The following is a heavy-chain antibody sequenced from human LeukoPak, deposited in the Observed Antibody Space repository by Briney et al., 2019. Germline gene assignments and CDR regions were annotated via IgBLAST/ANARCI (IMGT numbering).Heavy chain of an antibody. CDR3: ARIGGSLLFDY. Sequence: PSETLSLTCTISGCSISSGYYWGWIRQPPGKGLEWIGSIYHSGSTYYNPSLKSRVTISVDTSKNQFSLKLSSVTAADTAVYYCARIGGSLLFDYWGQGTLVTVSS. CDR1: GCSISSGYY. D-gene: IGHD2-15*01. J-gene: IGHJ4*02. V-gene: IGHV4-38-2*02. CDR2: IYHSGST.